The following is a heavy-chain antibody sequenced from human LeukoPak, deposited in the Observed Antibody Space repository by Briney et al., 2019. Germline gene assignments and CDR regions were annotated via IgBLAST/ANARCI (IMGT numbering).Heavy chain of an antibody. Sequence: PGGSLRLSCAASGFTFTSYVMSWVRQAPGKGLEWVSGISGSGGSTNYADSVKGRFTISRDNAKNTLYLQMSSLRAEGTAVYYCIRGTVGAPGNDYWGQGTLVTVSS. CDR2: ISGSGGST. CDR3: IRGTVGAPGNDY. V-gene: IGHV3-23*01. D-gene: IGHD1-26*01. J-gene: IGHJ4*02. CDR1: GFTFTSYV.